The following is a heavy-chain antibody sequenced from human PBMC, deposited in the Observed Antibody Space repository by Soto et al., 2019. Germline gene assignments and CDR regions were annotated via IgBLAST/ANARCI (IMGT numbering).Heavy chain of an antibody. V-gene: IGHV3-48*03. CDR2: ISSSGSTI. CDR1: GFTFSRYE. D-gene: IGHD5-18*01. Sequence: GXLRLSCASSGFTFSRYEMNWVRQAPGKGLEWVSYISSSGSTIYYADSVKGRFTISRDNAKNSLYLQMNSLRAEDTAVYYCASRYSYGYYGMDVWGQGTTVTVS. CDR3: ASRYSYGYYGMDV. J-gene: IGHJ6*02.